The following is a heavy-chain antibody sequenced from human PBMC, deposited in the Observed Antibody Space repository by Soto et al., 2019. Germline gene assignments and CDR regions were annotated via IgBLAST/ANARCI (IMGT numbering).Heavy chain of an antibody. V-gene: IGHV3-23*01. D-gene: IGHD3-9*01. CDR3: ANGSSCTSVRCHLAPFEF. CDR1: GFTFSTYA. Sequence: EVQLLESGGGFGQPGGSLRLSCAASGFTFSTYAMSGVRQSPGKGLEWVSAMSGSGATTHHADPVKGLFTISRGNSKNKLYLQLISLRAEDTAVYFCANGSSCTSVRCHLAPFEFWRQGTMVTVSS. J-gene: IGHJ4*02. CDR2: MSGSGATT.